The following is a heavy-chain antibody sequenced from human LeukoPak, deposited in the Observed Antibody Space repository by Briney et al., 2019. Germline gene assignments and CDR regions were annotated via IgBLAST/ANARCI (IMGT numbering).Heavy chain of an antibody. CDR1: GFTFSSYE. CDR3: ARDRGRNSFDY. CDR2: ISSSGSTI. J-gene: IGHJ4*02. V-gene: IGHV3-48*03. D-gene: IGHD1-14*01. Sequence: PGGSLRLFCAASGFTFSSYEMNWVRQAPGKGLEWVSYISSSGSTIYYADSVKGRFTISRDNSKNSLYLQLTSLRAEDTALYYCARDRGRNSFDYWGQGTLVSVSS.